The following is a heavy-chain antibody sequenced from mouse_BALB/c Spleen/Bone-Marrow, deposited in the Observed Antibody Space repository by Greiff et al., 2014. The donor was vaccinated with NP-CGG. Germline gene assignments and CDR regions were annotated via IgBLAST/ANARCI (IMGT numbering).Heavy chain of an antibody. Sequence: EVMLVESGGGLVQPGGSRKLSCAASGFTFSSFGMHWVRQAPEKGLEWVAYISSGSSTIYYADTMKGRFTISRDNPKNNLFLQMTSLRSEDTAMYYCTRSGTLGAMDYWGQGTSVTVSS. CDR3: TRSGTLGAMDY. D-gene: IGHD3-3*01. CDR1: GFTFSSFG. CDR2: ISSGSSTI. V-gene: IGHV5-17*02. J-gene: IGHJ4*01.